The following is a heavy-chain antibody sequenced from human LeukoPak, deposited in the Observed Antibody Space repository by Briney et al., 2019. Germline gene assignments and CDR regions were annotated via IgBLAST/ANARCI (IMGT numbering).Heavy chain of an antibody. CDR2: ISGRGGST. J-gene: IGHJ5*02. D-gene: IGHD2-15*01. Sequence: RTGGSLRLSCAASGFTFSSYAMSWVRQAPGKGLEWVSAISGRGGSTYYADSVKGRFTISRDNSKNTLYLQMNSLRAEDTAVYYCAKGQDIVVVVAATSEGGYNWFDPWGQGTLVTVSS. CDR1: GFTFSSYA. V-gene: IGHV3-23*01. CDR3: AKGQDIVVVVAATSEGGYNWFDP.